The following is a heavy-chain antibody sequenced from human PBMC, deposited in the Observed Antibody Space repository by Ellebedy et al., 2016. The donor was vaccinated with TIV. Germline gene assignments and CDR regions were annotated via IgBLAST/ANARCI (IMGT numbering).Heavy chain of an antibody. V-gene: IGHV5-51*01. D-gene: IGHD5-12*01. CDR1: GYSFTSYW. CDR2: ISPGGSDT. CDR3: ARRLRSGYDTSFDY. J-gene: IGHJ4*02. Sequence: GGSLRLSCKGSGYSFTSYWIGWVRQMPGKGLEWMGIISPGGSDTRYSPSFQGQVTIPADKSISTAYLQWSSLKASDTAMYYCARRLRSGYDTSFDYWGQGTLVTVSS.